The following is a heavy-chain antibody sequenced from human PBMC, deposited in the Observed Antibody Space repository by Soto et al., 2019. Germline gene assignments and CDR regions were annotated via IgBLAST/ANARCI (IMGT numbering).Heavy chain of an antibody. CDR1: GFTFSNAW. J-gene: IGHJ4*02. D-gene: IGHD3-10*01. V-gene: IGHV3-15*07. Sequence: EVQLVESGGGLVQPGGSLRLSCAASGFTFSNAWMNWVRQAPGKGLEWVVRIKSKPAGGTADYAAPVEGRFTISRDDSKNTLYLQMNSLKTDDIAVYYCATGGSYYGLDYWGQGTLVTVSS. CDR2: IKSKPAGGTA. CDR3: ATGGSYYGLDY.